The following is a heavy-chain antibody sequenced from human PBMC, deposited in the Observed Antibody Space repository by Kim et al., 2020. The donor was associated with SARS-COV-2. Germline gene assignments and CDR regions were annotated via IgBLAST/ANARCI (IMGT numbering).Heavy chain of an antibody. J-gene: IGHJ4*02. D-gene: IGHD3-10*01. CDR3: ARAPGDGSGSYYN. Sequence: AQKFQGRVPMTRETSTSTVYMELSSLRSEDTAVYYCARAPGDGSGSYYNWGQGTLVTVSS. V-gene: IGHV1-46*01.